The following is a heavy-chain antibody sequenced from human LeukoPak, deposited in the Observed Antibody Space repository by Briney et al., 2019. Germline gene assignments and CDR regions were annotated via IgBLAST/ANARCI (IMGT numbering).Heavy chain of an antibody. V-gene: IGHV3-21*01. J-gene: IGHJ4*02. CDR1: GFTFSSYN. D-gene: IGHD3-22*01. CDR2: ISSSSSYI. Sequence: GGSLRLSCAASGFTFSSYNMNWVRQAPGKGLEWVSSISSSSSYIYYADSVKGRFTISRDNAKNSLYLQMNSLRAEDTAVYYCARGPLYYYDNSGHPDYWGQGTLVTVSS. CDR3: ARGPLYYYDNSGHPDY.